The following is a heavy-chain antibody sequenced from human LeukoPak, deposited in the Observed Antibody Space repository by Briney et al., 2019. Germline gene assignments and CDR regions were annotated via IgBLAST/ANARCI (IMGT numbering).Heavy chain of an antibody. CDR1: GGSISSFY. V-gene: IGHV4-59*01. CDR2: IYYSGNT. D-gene: IGHD2-15*01. J-gene: IGHJ6*02. Sequence: PSETLSLTCTVSGGSISSFYWSWIRQPPGKGLEWIGYIYYSGNTNYNPSLKNRVTISVDTSKNQFSLKLSSVTAADTAVYYCARDLSPKGYCSGGSCYSYYYGMDVWGQGTTVTVSS. CDR3: ARDLSPKGYCSGGSCYSYYYGMDV.